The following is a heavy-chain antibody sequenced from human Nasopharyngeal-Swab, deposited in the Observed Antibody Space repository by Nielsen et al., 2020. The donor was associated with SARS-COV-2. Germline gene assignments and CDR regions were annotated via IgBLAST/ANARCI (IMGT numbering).Heavy chain of an antibody. J-gene: IGHJ6*02. Sequence: ASVKVSCKASGYTFTSYYLHWVRQAPGQGLEWMGIINPTDGSTSYAQKFEGRVTMTRVTSTSTVYMELNSLRSEDTAVYYCARVLPFRIIGTSGMDVWGQETTVTVSS. CDR3: ARVLPFRIIGTSGMDV. CDR2: INPTDGST. CDR1: GYTFTSYY. V-gene: IGHV1-46*01. D-gene: IGHD6-13*01.